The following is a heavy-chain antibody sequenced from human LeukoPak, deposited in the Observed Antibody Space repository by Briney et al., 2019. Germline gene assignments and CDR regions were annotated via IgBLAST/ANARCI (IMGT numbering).Heavy chain of an antibody. CDR1: GXTFTSYW. V-gene: IGHV5-51*01. D-gene: IGHD4-23*01. J-gene: IGHJ4*02. Sequence: GESLQISCKGSGXTFTSYWSGWVRQMPGKGLEWMGIIYPGDSDTRYSPSFQGQVTISADKSSSTAYLQWSSLKASDTAMYYCARRTTVVTPCDYWGQGTLVTVSS. CDR3: ARRTTVVTPCDY. CDR2: IYPGDSDT.